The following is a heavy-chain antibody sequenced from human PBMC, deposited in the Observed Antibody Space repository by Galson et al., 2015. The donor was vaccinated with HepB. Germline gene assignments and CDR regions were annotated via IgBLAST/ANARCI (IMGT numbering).Heavy chain of an antibody. CDR2: ISGSGGST. V-gene: IGHV3-23*01. CDR1: GFTFSSYA. J-gene: IGHJ5*02. Sequence: SLRLSCAASGFTFSSYAMSWVRQAPGKGLEWVSAISGSGGSTYYADSVKGRFTISRDNSKNTLYLRMNSLRAEDTAVYYCAKDSGPSSGRLAGWFDPWGQGTLVTVSS. CDR3: AKDSGPSSGRLAGWFDP. D-gene: IGHD6-19*01.